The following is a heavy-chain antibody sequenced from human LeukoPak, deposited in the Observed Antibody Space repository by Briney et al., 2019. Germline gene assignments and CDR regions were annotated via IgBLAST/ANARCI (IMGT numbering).Heavy chain of an antibody. CDR2: VYRSGSA. CDR3: VRNAHHETTFEVIIHYFDY. D-gene: IGHD3-10*01. V-gene: IGHV4-38-2*02. J-gene: IGHJ4*02. CDR1: SYSINNGYL. Sequence: SETLSLTCSVSSYSINNGYLWAWIRQPLGKGLEWIGSVYRSGSAYYNPSLNSRVTISVDMSKNQFSLKFSSVTAADTAVYHCVRNAHHETTFEVIIHYFDYWGQGTLVTVSS.